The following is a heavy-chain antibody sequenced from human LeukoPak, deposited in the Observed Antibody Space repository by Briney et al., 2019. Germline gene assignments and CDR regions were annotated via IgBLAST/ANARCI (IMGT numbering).Heavy chain of an antibody. J-gene: IGHJ6*02. D-gene: IGHD2-2*01. CDR3: ARVVDCGSTSCYSGYYYYGMDV. CDR2: IYYSGST. V-gene: IGHV4-59*01. Sequence: PSETLSLTCTVSGGSISSYYWSWIRQPPGKGLEWIGYIYYSGSTNYNPSLKSRVTISVDTSKNQFSLKLSSVTAADTAVYYCARVVDCGSTSCYSGYYYYGMDVWGQGTTVTVSS. CDR1: GGSISSYY.